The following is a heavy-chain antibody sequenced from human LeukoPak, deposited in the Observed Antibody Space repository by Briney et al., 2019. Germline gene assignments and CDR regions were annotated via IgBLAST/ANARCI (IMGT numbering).Heavy chain of an antibody. CDR1: GFNFNDAW. Sequence: PGGSLRLSCAASGFNFNDAWMSWVRQAPGKGLEWVGRIKRINEGVTKEHAAPVKGRFTISRDDSKNTIYLQMNSLEIEDTGVYYCATEVYYQLKFDPRGQGALVTVSS. J-gene: IGHJ5*02. V-gene: IGHV3-15*01. CDR2: IKRINEGVTK. D-gene: IGHD3-22*01. CDR3: ATEVYYQLKFDP.